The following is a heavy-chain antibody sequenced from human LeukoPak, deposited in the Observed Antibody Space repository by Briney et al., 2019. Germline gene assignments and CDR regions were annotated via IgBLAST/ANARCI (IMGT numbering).Heavy chain of an antibody. CDR1: GGSFSGYY. J-gene: IGHJ4*02. CDR2: INHSGSS. D-gene: IGHD6-19*01. Sequence: PSETLSLTCAVYGGSFSGYYWIWIRQPPGEGLEWIGEINHSGSSNYNPSLKSRVAISVDTSKNPFSLKVSSVTAADTAVYYCARGDSSGWYYFDYWGQGTLVTVSS. V-gene: IGHV4-34*01. CDR3: ARGDSSGWYYFDY.